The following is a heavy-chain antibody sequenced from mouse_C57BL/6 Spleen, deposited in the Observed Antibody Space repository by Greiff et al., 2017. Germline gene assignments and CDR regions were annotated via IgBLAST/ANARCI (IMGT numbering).Heavy chain of an antibody. D-gene: IGHD4-1*01. CDR1: GYSITSGYD. V-gene: IGHV3-1*01. CDR3: ATGSYYYAMDY. J-gene: IGHJ4*01. CDR2: ISYSGST. Sequence: VQLKQSGPGMVKPSQSLSLTCPVTGYSITSGYDWHWIRHFPGNKLEWMGYISYSGSTNYNPSLKSRISITHDTSKNHFFLKLNSVTTEDTATYYCATGSYYYAMDYWGQGTSVTVSS.